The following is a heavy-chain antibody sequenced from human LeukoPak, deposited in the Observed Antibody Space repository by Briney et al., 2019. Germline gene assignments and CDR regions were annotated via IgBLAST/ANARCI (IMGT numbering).Heavy chain of an antibody. CDR2: INPNSGGT. CDR3: ARAENYYGSGSYVPYDY. CDR1: GYTFTGYY. Sequence: ASVKVSCKASGYTFTGYYMHWVRQAPGQGLEWMGWINPNSGGTNYAQKFQGRVTMTRDTSISTAYMELSRLRSDDTAVYYCARAENYYGSGSYVPYDYWGQGTLVTVSS. D-gene: IGHD3-10*01. J-gene: IGHJ4*02. V-gene: IGHV1-2*02.